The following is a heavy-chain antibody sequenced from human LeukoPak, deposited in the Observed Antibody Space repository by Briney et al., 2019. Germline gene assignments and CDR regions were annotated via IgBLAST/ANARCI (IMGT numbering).Heavy chain of an antibody. D-gene: IGHD2-15*01. J-gene: IGHJ5*02. CDR3: AKGRGFDVYCRAGSCSTFDP. CDR2: ISYDGSNK. Sequence: GTSLRLSCEASGSGMPFSSYGLHWVRQAPGKGLEWVAVISYDGSNKYYADSVKGRFTISRDNSKNTLYLQMNSLRAEDTAVYYCAKGRGFDVYCRAGSCSTFDPWGQGTLVTVSS. V-gene: IGHV3-30*06. CDR1: GSGMPFSSYG.